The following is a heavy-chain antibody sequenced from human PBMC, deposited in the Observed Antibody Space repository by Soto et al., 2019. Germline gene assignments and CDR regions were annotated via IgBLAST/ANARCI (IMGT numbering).Heavy chain of an antibody. CDR1: PDSLNGHY. CDR2: IFYTGKT. J-gene: IGHJ4*02. Sequence: QVQLQESGPGLVKPSETLSLTCTVSPDSLNGHYWSWLRQTPGKELEWIGYIFYTGKTNYKSSLRSRVSMTIDTFENQFSLQLTSVTSADTAIYYCARGAGIVLVPDAIFDSWGQGTLVTVSS. D-gene: IGHD2-2*01. CDR3: ARGAGIVLVPDAIFDS. V-gene: IGHV4-59*11.